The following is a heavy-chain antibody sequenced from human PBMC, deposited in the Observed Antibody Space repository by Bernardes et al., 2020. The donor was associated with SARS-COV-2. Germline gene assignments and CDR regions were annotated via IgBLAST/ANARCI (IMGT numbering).Heavy chain of an antibody. CDR1: GFTFRNYD. J-gene: IGHJ4*02. CDR3: VVRTTSFDF. V-gene: IGHV3-13*01. CDR2: IGVPGDT. Sequence: GGSLRLSCAASGFTFRNYDMHWVRQATEQGLAWVSTIGVPGDTYYPHSVKGRFTISRENAKNSLFLQMSSLTAGDTAVYYCVVRTTSFDFWGQGTLVTVSS. D-gene: IGHD3-10*02.